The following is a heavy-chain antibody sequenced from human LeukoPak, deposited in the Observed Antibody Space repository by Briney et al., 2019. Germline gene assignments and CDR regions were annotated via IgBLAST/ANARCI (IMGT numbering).Heavy chain of an antibody. V-gene: IGHV3-74*01. CDR3: VRWRWLQSEFDY. D-gene: IGHD5-24*01. CDR2: ISGDGTTT. J-gene: IGHJ4*02. Sequence: GGSLRLSCAVSGFTFCNDWMHWVRQAPGKGLLWVSRISGDGTTTNYADSVKGRLTISRDNAQRSLFLQMNSLRAEDTAVYYCVRWRWLQSEFDYWGQGTLVTVSS. CDR1: GFTFCNDW.